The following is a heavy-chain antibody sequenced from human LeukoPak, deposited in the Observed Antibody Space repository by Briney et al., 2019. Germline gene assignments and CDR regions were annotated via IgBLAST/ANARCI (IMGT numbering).Heavy chain of an antibody. V-gene: IGHV1-18*01. J-gene: IGHJ5*02. CDR3: ARDPAVAAPFWFDP. CDR1: GYTFTSYG. CDR2: ISAYNGNT. D-gene: IGHD6-19*01. Sequence: GASAKVSCKASGYTFTSYGISWVRQAPGQGLEWMGWISAYNGNTNYAQKLQGRVTMTTDTSTSTAYMELRSLRSDDTAVYYCARDPAVAAPFWFDPWGQGTLVTVSS.